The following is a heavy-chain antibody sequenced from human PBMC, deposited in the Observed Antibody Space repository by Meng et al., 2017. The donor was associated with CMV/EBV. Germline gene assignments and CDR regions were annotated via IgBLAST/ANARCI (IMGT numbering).Heavy chain of an antibody. Sequence: SCAASGFTFSAYYMSWFRQAPGKGLEWVSYISSSGSTIYYADSVKGRFTISRDNAKNSLYLQMNSLRAEDTAVYYCARVSIRGAFDIWGQGTMVTVSS. V-gene: IGHV3-11*01. CDR2: ISSSGSTI. CDR1: GFTFSAYY. CDR3: ARVSIRGAFDI. J-gene: IGHJ3*02.